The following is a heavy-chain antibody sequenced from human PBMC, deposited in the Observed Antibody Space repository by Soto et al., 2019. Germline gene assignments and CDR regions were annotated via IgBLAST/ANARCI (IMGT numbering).Heavy chain of an antibody. CDR3: ARDLGYDILTGPNWFDP. CDR2: INPSGGST. J-gene: IGHJ5*02. V-gene: IGHV1-46*03. CDR1: GYTFTSYY. Sequence: ASVKVSCKASGYTFTSYYMHWVRQAPGQGLEWMGIINPSGGSTSYAQKFQGRVTMTRDTSTCTVYMELSSLRSEDTAVYYCARDLGYDILTGPNWFDPWGQGTLVTVSS. D-gene: IGHD3-9*01.